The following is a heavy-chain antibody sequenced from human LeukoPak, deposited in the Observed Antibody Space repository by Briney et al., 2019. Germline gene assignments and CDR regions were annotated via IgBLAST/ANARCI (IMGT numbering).Heavy chain of an antibody. Sequence: SETLSLTCAVYGGSFSGYYWSWIRQPPGKWLEWIGEINHSGSTNYNPSLKSRVTISVDTSKNQFSLKLSSVTAADTAVYYCARGRIMITFGGVIVKGPLYFDYWGQGTLVTLSS. CDR3: ARGRIMITFGGVIVKGPLYFDY. V-gene: IGHV4-34*01. D-gene: IGHD3-16*02. CDR1: GGSFSGYY. CDR2: INHSGST. J-gene: IGHJ4*02.